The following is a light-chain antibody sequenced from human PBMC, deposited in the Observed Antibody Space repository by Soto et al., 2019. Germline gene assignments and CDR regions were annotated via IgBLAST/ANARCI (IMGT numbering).Light chain of an antibody. V-gene: IGKV3-20*01. CDR2: DAS. CDR3: QKYGTSPPT. Sequence: EIVLTQSPDTLSLSPGERATLSCRASQSVRSNYLAWYQQKPGQAPRFLIYDASSRATGIPDRFSGSGSGTDFTLTISRLEPEDFAVYYCQKYGTSPPTFGGGSKVDI. J-gene: IGKJ4*01. CDR1: QSVRSNY.